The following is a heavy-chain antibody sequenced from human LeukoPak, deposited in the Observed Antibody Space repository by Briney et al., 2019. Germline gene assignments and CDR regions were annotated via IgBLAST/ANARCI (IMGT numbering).Heavy chain of an antibody. V-gene: IGHV3-21*01. D-gene: IGHD3-10*01. J-gene: IGHJ4*02. Sequence: GGSLRLSCAASGFTFSSYSMNWVRQAPGKGLEWVSSISSSSSYIYYADSVKGRFTISRDNAKNSLYLQMNSLRAEDTAVYYCARDRGSITMVRGVILRGSYFDYWGQGTLVTVSS. CDR1: GFTFSSYS. CDR2: ISSSSSYI. CDR3: ARDRGSITMVRGVILRGSYFDY.